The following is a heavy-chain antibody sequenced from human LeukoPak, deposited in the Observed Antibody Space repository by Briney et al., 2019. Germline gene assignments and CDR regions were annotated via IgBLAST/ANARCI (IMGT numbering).Heavy chain of an antibody. Sequence: GGSLRLSCAASGFSFSSYAMTWVRQAPGKGLEWVSAISGSGGRTYYADSVKGRFTISSDDSKSTLYLQMNNLRAEDTALYYCAKVGTSSSWPSFDNWGQGTLVTVSS. V-gene: IGHV3-23*01. CDR2: ISGSGGRT. D-gene: IGHD6-13*01. CDR3: AKVGTSSSWPSFDN. J-gene: IGHJ4*02. CDR1: GFSFSSYA.